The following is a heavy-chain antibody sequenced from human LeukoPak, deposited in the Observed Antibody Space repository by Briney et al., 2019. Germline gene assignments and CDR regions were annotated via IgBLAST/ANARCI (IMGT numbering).Heavy chain of an antibody. CDR3: AKDHLRYYYGSGSYRDY. CDR2: ISWNSGSI. CDR1: GFAFGKFA. V-gene: IGHV3-9*01. Sequence: SLRLSCAASGFAFGKFAMNWVRQAPGKGLEWVSGISWNSGSIGYADSVKGRFTISRDNAKNSLYLQMNSLRAEDTALYYCAKDHLRYYYGSGSYRDYWGQGTLVTVSS. J-gene: IGHJ4*02. D-gene: IGHD3-10*01.